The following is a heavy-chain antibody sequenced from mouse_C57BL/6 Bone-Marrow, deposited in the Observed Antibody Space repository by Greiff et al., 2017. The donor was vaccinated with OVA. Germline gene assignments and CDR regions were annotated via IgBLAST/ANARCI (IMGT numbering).Heavy chain of an antibody. CDR1: GFTFRDYG. Sequence: VKVVESGGGLVKPGGSLKLSCAASGFTFRDYGMHWVRQAPEKGLEWVAYISRGSSTIYYADTVKGRFTISRDNAKNTLFLQMTSLRSEDTAMYYCARDAMDYWGQGTSVTVSS. J-gene: IGHJ4*01. CDR2: ISRGSSTI. CDR3: ARDAMDY. V-gene: IGHV5-17*01.